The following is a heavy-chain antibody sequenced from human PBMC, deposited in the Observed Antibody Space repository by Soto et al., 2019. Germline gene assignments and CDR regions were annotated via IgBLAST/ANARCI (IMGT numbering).Heavy chain of an antibody. V-gene: IGHV3-33*01. CDR1: GFPFTNYC. D-gene: IGHD6-6*01. CDR3: ARDYSSSVVAINYDP. J-gene: IGHJ5*02. CDR2: IWSDGSNK. Sequence: QPGGSLRLSCAASGFPFTNYCMHLVRQAPGKGLECVSVIWSDGSNKYYADSVKGRFTISKDNSQNPLYLQMNSLRAEDTAVYYCARDYSSSVVAINYDPWGQGTLVTV.